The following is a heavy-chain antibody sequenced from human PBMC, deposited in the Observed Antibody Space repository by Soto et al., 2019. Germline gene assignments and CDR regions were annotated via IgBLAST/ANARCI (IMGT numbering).Heavy chain of an antibody. D-gene: IGHD4-17*01. CDR3: ARDTSYGDDGAYYYYYCMDV. J-gene: IGHJ6*02. CDR1: GYTFTSYG. V-gene: IGHV1-18*01. CDR2: ISAYNGNT. Sequence: GASVKVSCKASGYTFTSYGISWVRQAPGQGLEWMGWISAYNGNTNYAQKLQGRVTMTTDTSTSTAYMELRSLRSDDTAVYYCARDTSYGDDGAYYYYYCMDVWGQGTTVTVSS.